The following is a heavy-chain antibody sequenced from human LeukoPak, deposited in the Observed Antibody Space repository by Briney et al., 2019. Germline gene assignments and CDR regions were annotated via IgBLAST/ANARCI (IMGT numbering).Heavy chain of an antibody. J-gene: IGHJ6*02. Sequence: PGGSLRLSCAGSGFTVSKDYMTWVRQAPGKGLECVSAIYGTGTTYYADSVKGRFTISRDSSSNTLHLQMNSLRAEDTAVYYCAREARYYDILTGYHNYPGVDVWGHGTTVIVSS. CDR3: AREARYYDILTGYHNYPGVDV. CDR1: GFTVSKDY. V-gene: IGHV3-66*01. CDR2: IYGTGTT. D-gene: IGHD3-9*01.